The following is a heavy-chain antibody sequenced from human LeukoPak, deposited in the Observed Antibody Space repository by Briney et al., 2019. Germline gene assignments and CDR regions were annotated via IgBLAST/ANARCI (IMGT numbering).Heavy chain of an antibody. Sequence: GGSLRLSCAASGFIFNSYGMHWVRQAPGKGLEWVAFIRYDGSNKYYADSVKGRFTISRDNSKNTLYLQMNSLRAEDTAVYYCAKASSGYFGRFDYWGQGTLVTVSS. CDR1: GFIFNSYG. V-gene: IGHV3-30*02. CDR3: AKASSGYFGRFDY. CDR2: IRYDGSNK. J-gene: IGHJ4*02. D-gene: IGHD3-22*01.